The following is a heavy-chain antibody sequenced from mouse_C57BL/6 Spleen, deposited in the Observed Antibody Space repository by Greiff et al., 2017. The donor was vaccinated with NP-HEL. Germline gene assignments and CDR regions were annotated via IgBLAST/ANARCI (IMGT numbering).Heavy chain of an antibody. D-gene: IGHD2-4*01. V-gene: IGHV1-85*01. J-gene: IGHJ1*03. CDR2: IYPRDGST. CDR3: ARDYDYDGGYWYFDV. Sequence: QVQLQQSGPELVKPGASVKLSCKASGYTFTSYDINWVKQRPGQGLAWIGWIYPRDGSTKYNEKFKGKATLTVDTSSSTAYMELHSLTSEDSAVYFCARDYDYDGGYWYFDVWGTGTTVTVSS. CDR1: GYTFTSYD.